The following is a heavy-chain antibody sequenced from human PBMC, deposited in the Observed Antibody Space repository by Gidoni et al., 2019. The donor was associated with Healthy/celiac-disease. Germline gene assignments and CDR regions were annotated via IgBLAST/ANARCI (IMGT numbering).Heavy chain of an antibody. D-gene: IGHD2-15*01. V-gene: IGHV3-23*01. CDR3: AKDGSAGVVGYYYGMDV. CDR1: GFTFPSYA. Sequence: EVQLLESGGGLVQPGWSLRLSCAASGFTFPSYAMSWVRPAPGKGLEWVSAISGSGGSTYYADSVKGRFTISRDNSKNTLYLQMNSLRAEDTAVYYCAKDGSAGVVGYYYGMDVWGQGTTITVSS. J-gene: IGHJ6*02. CDR2: ISGSGGST.